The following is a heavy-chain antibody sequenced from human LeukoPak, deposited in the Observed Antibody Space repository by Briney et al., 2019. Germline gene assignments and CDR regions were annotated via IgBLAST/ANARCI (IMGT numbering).Heavy chain of an antibody. V-gene: IGHV4-38-2*02. J-gene: IGHJ6*03. Sequence: SETLSLTCTVSGYSISSGYYWGWIRQPPGKGLEWIGSIYHTGRTYYNPSLKSRVTISVDTSKNQSSLKLSSVTAADTAVYYCARLSSSGYMDVWGKGTTVTVSS. D-gene: IGHD6-13*01. CDR2: IYHTGRT. CDR3: ARLSSSGYMDV. CDR1: GYSISSGYY.